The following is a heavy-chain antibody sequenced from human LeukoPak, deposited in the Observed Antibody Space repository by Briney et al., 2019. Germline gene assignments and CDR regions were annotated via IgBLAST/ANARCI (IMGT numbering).Heavy chain of an antibody. CDR1: GGSISSYC. D-gene: IGHD5-24*01. Sequence: SETLSLTCTVSGGSISSYCWSWIRQPPGKGLEWIGYIYYSGSTNYNPSLKSRVTISVDTSKNQFSLKLSSVTAADTAVYYCARVGGYNSPPAIWGQGTLVTVSS. CDR3: ARVGGYNSPPAI. CDR2: IYYSGST. V-gene: IGHV4-59*01. J-gene: IGHJ4*02.